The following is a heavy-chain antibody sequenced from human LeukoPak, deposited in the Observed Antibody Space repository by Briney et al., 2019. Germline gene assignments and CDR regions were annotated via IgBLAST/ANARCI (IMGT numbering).Heavy chain of an antibody. CDR1: GFTFSTYG. D-gene: IGHD3-10*01. CDR3: AKDLYYYGSGSYLDY. Sequence: KSGGSLRLSCTASGFTFSTYGMHWVRQAPGKGLEWVAVISYDGSNKYYADSVKGRFTISRDNSKNTLYLQMNSLRAEDTAVYYCAKDLYYYGSGSYLDYWGQGTLVTVSS. V-gene: IGHV3-30*18. J-gene: IGHJ4*02. CDR2: ISYDGSNK.